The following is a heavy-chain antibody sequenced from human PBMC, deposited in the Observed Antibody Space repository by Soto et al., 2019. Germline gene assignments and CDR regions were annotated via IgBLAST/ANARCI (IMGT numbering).Heavy chain of an antibody. CDR1: GFTFSNYA. CDR2: ISGSGDFT. V-gene: IGHV3-23*01. D-gene: IGHD3-10*01. CDR3: AKGAYGSGRYDC. J-gene: IGHJ4*02. Sequence: EVQLLESGGGLVQPGGSLRLSCAASGFTFSNYAMTWVRQSPGKGLEWVSGISGSGDFTAYADSVKGRFTISRDNSKNTLYLQMNSLRAEDTAIYYCAKGAYGSGRYDCWGQGTLVTVSS.